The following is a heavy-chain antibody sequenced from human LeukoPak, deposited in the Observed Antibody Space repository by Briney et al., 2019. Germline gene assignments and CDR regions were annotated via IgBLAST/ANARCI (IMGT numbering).Heavy chain of an antibody. D-gene: IGHD3-22*01. V-gene: IGHV1-18*01. CDR2: ISAYNGNT. J-gene: IGHJ4*02. CDR3: ARSRGIDSQLGY. CDR1: GYTFTSYG. Sequence: ASVKVSCKASGYTFTSYGISWVRQAPGQGLEWMGWISAYNGNTNYAQKLQGRVTMTTDTSTSAAYMELRSLRSDDTAVYYRARSRGIDSQLGYWGQGTLVTVSS.